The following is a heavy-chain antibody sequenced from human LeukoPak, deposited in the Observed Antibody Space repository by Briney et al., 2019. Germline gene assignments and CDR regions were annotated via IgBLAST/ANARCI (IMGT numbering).Heavy chain of an antibody. D-gene: IGHD2-21*02. CDR1: GFTFSNYW. Sequence: PGGSLRLSCAASGFTFSNYWMSWVRQAPGKGLEWVANIKQDGREQYYVDSVKGRFTISRDNAKNSLYLQMNSLRAEDTAVYYCAGDRFGLPLGYWGQGTLVTVSS. V-gene: IGHV3-7*01. CDR3: AGDRFGLPLGY. CDR2: IKQDGREQ. J-gene: IGHJ4*02.